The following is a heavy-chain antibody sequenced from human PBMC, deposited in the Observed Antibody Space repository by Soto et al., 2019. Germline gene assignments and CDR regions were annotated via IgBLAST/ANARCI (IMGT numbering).Heavy chain of an antibody. CDR1: GGAFNTYT. CDR2: IVPVLGIT. CDR3: ATETYTDAETSHTEGNWFDN. V-gene: IGHV1-69*08. Sequence: QVQLGQSGAEVKKPGSSVKVSCKAFGGAFNTYTFSWERQAPGQGLEWVGRIVPVLGITNSARKFQDRETITADKSTSTVYRELSSLKAEDTAVYYCATETYTDAETSHTEGNWFDNWGQGTLVTVSS. D-gene: IGHD4-4*01. J-gene: IGHJ5*02.